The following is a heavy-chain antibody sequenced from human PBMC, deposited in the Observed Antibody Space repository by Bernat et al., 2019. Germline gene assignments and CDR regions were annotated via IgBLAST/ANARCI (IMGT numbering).Heavy chain of an antibody. D-gene: IGHD4-17*01. Sequence: VQLVESGGGLVKPGGSLRLSCAASGFTFSTYSMIWVRQAPGKGLEWVSCISSTSIYIYYADSVKGRFTISRDNAKNSLYLQMNSLRAEDTAVYYCARAGYGDYGFDYWGQGTLVTVSS. CDR1: GFTFSTYS. J-gene: IGHJ4*02. V-gene: IGHV3-21*01. CDR2: ISSTSIYI. CDR3: ARAGYGDYGFDY.